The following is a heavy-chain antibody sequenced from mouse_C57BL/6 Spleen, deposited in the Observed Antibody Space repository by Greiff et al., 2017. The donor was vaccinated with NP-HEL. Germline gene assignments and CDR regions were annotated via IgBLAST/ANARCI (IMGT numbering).Heavy chain of an antibody. CDR2: ISDGGSYT. CDR3: ARDCTKDYFDY. Sequence: EVKLVESGGGLVKPGGSLKLSCAASGFTFSSYAMSWVRQTPEKRLEWVATISDGGSYTYYPDNVKGRFTISRDNAKNNLYLQMSHLKSEDTAMYYCARDCTKDYFDYWGQGTTLTVSS. CDR1: GFTFSSYA. J-gene: IGHJ2*01. V-gene: IGHV5-4*01. D-gene: IGHD1-1*01.